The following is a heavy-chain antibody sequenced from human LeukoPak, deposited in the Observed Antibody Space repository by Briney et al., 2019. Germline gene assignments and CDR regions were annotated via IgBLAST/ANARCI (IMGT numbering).Heavy chain of an antibody. CDR3: ARHGNSRLLSSNWFDP. Sequence: KPSETLSLTCTVSGASIIRSSYYWGCVRQPPGKGLEWIGSIFYTGTTSYNPSLKSRVTMSVDTSKNQFSLTVNSVSAADTAVYYCARHGNSRLLSSNWFDPWGQGTLVAVSS. D-gene: IGHD2-2*01. V-gene: IGHV4-39*01. J-gene: IGHJ5*02. CDR2: IFYTGTT. CDR1: GASIIRSSYY.